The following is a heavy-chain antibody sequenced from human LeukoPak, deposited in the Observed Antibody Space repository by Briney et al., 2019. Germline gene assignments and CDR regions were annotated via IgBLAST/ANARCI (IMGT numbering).Heavy chain of an antibody. D-gene: IGHD1-1*01. J-gene: IGHJ4*02. CDR1: GFTFSSYG. Sequence: GGSLRLSCAASGFTFSSYGMHWVRQAPGKGLEWVALISFDGSKIYYADSVKGRFTIYRDNLKDTLYLQMSSLRDDDTAVYYCARAPRYSWHGPGIYWGQGTLVTVSS. CDR2: ISFDGSKI. V-gene: IGHV3-30*03. CDR3: ARAPRYSWHGPGIY.